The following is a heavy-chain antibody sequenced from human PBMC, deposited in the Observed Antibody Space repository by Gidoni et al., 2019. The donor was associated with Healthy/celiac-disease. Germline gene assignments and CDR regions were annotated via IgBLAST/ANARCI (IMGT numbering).Heavy chain of an antibody. D-gene: IGHD3-10*01. Sequence: QVQLQQWGAGLLKTSETLSLTCAVYGGSFSGYYWSWIRQPPGKGLEWIGEINHSGSTNYNPSLKSRVTISVDTSKNQFSLKLSSVTAADTAVYYCARGEGRGYYYYGMDVWGQGTTVTVSS. V-gene: IGHV4-34*01. J-gene: IGHJ6*02. CDR2: INHSGST. CDR1: GGSFSGYY. CDR3: ARGEGRGYYYYGMDV.